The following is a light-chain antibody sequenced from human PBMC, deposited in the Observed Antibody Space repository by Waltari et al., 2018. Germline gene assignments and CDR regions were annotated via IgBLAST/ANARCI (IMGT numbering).Light chain of an antibody. V-gene: IGLV10-54*04. CDR2: RNN. CDR1: TNNVGYEG. J-gene: IGLJ3*02. Sequence: QAGLTQPPSVSKGFRQTATLTCTGNTNNVGYEGAAWLQQHQGHPPKLLSYRNNNRPSGISGGFSAARSGNTASLTITELQAEDEGDYYCSAWDSDLSAWVFGGGTKLTVL. CDR3: SAWDSDLSAWV.